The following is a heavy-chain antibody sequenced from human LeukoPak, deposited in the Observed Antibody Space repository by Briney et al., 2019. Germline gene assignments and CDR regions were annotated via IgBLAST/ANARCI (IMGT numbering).Heavy chain of an antibody. CDR2: IYTSGST. J-gene: IGHJ4*02. V-gene: IGHV4-4*09. Sequence: SETLSLTCTVSGGSVSSYYWTWIRQPPGKGLEWTGYIYTSGSTTYNPSLENRVTMSVDASKKQFSLKLSSVTAADTAVYYCARGDSRALGAENYWGQGTLVTVSS. D-gene: IGHD1-26*01. CDR3: ARGDSRALGAENY. CDR1: GGSVSSYY.